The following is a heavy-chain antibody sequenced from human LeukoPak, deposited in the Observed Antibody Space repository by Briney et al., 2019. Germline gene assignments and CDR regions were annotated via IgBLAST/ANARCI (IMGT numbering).Heavy chain of an antibody. Sequence: GGSLRLSCAASGFTFSSYAMSWVRQAPGKGLEWVSGISGSGGSTYYADSVKGRFTISRDNSKNTLYLHLNSLRAEDTAIYYCAKDVSALTYNASWPGPGFWGQGTLVSVSS. CDR1: GFTFSSYA. V-gene: IGHV3-23*01. CDR3: AKDVSALTYNASWPGPGF. D-gene: IGHD3-10*01. CDR2: ISGSGGST. J-gene: IGHJ4*02.